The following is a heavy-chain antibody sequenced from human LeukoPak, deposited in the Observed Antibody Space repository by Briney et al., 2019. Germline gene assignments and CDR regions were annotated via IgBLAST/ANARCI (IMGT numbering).Heavy chain of an antibody. Sequence: ASVKVSCKASGYTFTSYGISWVRQAPGQGLEWMGWISAYNGNTNYAQKLQGRVTMTTDTSTSTAYMELRSLRSDDTAVYYCAIVLNIDYGDYEAFDYWGQGTLVTVSS. V-gene: IGHV1-18*04. CDR2: ISAYNGNT. CDR3: AIVLNIDYGDYEAFDY. CDR1: GYTFTSYG. D-gene: IGHD4-17*01. J-gene: IGHJ4*02.